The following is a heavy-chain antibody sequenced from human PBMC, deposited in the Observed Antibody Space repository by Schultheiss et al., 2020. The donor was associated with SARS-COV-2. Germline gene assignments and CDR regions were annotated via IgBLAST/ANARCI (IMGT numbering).Heavy chain of an antibody. CDR3: ARVPEARGLYGPPLA. CDR1: GFTFSSYG. J-gene: IGHJ5*02. D-gene: IGHD4-17*01. CDR2: ISGSGGST. Sequence: GGSLRLSCAASGFTFSSYGMHWVRQAPGKGLEWVSAISGSGGSTYYADSVKGRFTISRDNAKNSLYLQMNSLRSEDTAVYYCARVPEARGLYGPPLAWGQGTLVTVSS. V-gene: IGHV3-21*04.